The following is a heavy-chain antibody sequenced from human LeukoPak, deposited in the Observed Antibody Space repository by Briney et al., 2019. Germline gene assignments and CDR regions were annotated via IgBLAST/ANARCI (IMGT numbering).Heavy chain of an antibody. Sequence: GETLTLSCAASGFSFSSYSMKWVRHPPAREREWVASIISSSSYIYYKASVKGRFTISIDTAKNSLCLKMNCLRAEDTAVYYCPSHTWFGELNEQNRGQGTLVTLPS. CDR1: GFSFSSYS. CDR3: PSHTWFGELNEQN. D-gene: IGHD3-10*01. CDR2: IISSSSYI. J-gene: IGHJ4*02. V-gene: IGHV3-21*01.